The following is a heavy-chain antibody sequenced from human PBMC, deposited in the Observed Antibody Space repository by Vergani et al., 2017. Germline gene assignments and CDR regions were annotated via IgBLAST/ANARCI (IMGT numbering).Heavy chain of an antibody. CDR3: ARAEGIRFVDY. J-gene: IGHJ4*02. Sequence: VQLQESGPGLVKPSETLSLTCTVSGGSISSYYWSWIRQHPGKGLEWIGYIYYSGSTYYNPSLKSRVTISVDTSKNQFSLKLSSVTAADTAVYYCARAEGIRFVDYWGQGTLVTVSS. CDR1: GGSISSYY. CDR2: IYYSGST. D-gene: IGHD4-17*01. V-gene: IGHV4-59*06.